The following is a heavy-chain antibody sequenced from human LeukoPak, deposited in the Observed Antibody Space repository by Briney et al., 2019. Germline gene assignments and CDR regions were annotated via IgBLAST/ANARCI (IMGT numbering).Heavy chain of an antibody. CDR2: INHHSGFK. J-gene: IGHJ4*02. D-gene: IGHD6-19*01. Sequence: GGSLRLSCAASGFAFNTYAMNWVRQAPGKGLEWVSSINHHSGFKYYADSVKGRFTISRDNAQSSLYLEMNSLRVEDTAVYYCARGHSSGWYDQYYFDHWGQRTPVTVSS. CDR1: GFAFNTYA. V-gene: IGHV3-21*01. CDR3: ARGHSSGWYDQYYFDH.